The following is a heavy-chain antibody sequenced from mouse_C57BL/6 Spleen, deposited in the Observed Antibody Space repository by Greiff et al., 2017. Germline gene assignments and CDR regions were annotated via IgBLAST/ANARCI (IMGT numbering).Heavy chain of an antibody. V-gene: IGHV1-7*01. CDR3: ARALDSSGYVDAMDY. Sequence: VQVVESGAELAKPGASVKLSCKASGYTFTSYWMHWVKQRPGQGLEWIGYINPSSGYTKYNQKFKDKATLTADKSSSTAYMQLSSLTYEDSAVYYCARALDSSGYVDAMDYWGQGTSVTVSS. D-gene: IGHD3-2*02. J-gene: IGHJ4*01. CDR1: GYTFTSYW. CDR2: INPSSGYT.